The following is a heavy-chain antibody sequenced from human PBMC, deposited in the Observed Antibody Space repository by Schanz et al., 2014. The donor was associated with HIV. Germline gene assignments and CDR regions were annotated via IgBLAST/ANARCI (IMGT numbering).Heavy chain of an antibody. D-gene: IGHD1-1*01. J-gene: IGHJ6*02. V-gene: IGHV3-23*01. CDR2: MSGSGDKT. CDR1: KLTFSSHA. CDR3: ATRSPDGYNINYYGIDV. Sequence: EMQLLESGGGFVQSGGSLRLSCTASKLTFSSHAMSWVRQAPGKGLEWLSAMSGSGDKTFYADSAKGRLSTSRDNSENTLYLEMNSLRAEDTAVYYCATRSPDGYNINYYGIDVWGQGTAVIVSS.